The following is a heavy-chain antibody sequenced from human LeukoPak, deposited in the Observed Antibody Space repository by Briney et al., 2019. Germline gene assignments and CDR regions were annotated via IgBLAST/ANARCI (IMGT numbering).Heavy chain of an antibody. J-gene: IGHJ3*02. CDR2: INPSGGST. V-gene: IGHV1-46*01. CDR3: ARVKDYYDSSGYDAFDI. D-gene: IGHD3-22*01. CDR1: GYTFTSYY. Sequence: ASVKVSCKASGYTFTSYYMHWVRQAPGQGLEWMGIINPSGGSTSYAQKFQGRVTMTRDTSISTAYMELSRLRSDDTAVYYCARVKDYYDSSGYDAFDIWGQGTMVTVSS.